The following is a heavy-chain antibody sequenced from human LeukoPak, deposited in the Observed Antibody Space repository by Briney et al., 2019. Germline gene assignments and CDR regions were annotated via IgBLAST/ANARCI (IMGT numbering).Heavy chain of an antibody. CDR1: GFTFSNFA. CDR2: ISAGGT. D-gene: IGHD2-2*02. CDR3: VKGLYTIDY. J-gene: IGHJ4*02. Sequence: GGTLRLSCAASGFTFSNFAMNWVRQAPGKGLEWVSAISAGGTFYADFVKGRFTISRDNSKNTLYLQMNSLRVDDTAVYYCVKGLYTIDYWGQGTLVTVSS. V-gene: IGHV3-23*01.